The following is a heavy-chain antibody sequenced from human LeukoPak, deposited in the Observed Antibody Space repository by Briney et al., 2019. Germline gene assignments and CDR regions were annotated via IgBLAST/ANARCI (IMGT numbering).Heavy chain of an antibody. V-gene: IGHV4-59*08. J-gene: IGHJ4*02. CDR1: GGSISSYY. D-gene: IGHD3-9*01. CDR2: IYYSGST. CDR3: ASPYYDILTGYYLHPFDY. Sequence: SETLSLTCTVSGGSISSYYWSWIRQPPGKGLEWIGYIYYSGSTNYNPSLKSRVTISVDTSKNQFSLKLSSVTAADTAVYYCASPYYDILTGYYLHPFDYWGQGTLVTVSS.